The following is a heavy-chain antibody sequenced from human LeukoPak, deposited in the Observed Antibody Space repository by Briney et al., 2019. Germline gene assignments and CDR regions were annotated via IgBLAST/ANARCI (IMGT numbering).Heavy chain of an antibody. Sequence: GESLKISCKGSGYSFTSYWIGWVRQMPGKGLEWMGIIYSGDSDTRYSPSFQGQVTISADKSISTAYLQWSSLKASDTAMYYCARQGSNYVPWFDPWGQGTLVTVSS. CDR3: ARQGSNYVPWFDP. J-gene: IGHJ5*02. D-gene: IGHD4-11*01. CDR2: IYSGDSDT. CDR1: GYSFTSYW. V-gene: IGHV5-51*01.